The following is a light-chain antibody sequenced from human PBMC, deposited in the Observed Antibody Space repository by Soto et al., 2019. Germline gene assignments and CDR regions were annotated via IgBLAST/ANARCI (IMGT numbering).Light chain of an antibody. CDR2: DAS. CDR3: QQRSNWPIT. CDR1: QSVSGY. V-gene: IGKV3-11*01. J-gene: IGKJ5*01. Sequence: EIVLTQSPATLSLSPGETATLSCRASQSVSGYIGWYQQKPGQAPRLLIYDASNRATGIPARFSGSGSGTDFTLTISSLEPEDFAVYYCQQRSNWPITFGQGTRLENK.